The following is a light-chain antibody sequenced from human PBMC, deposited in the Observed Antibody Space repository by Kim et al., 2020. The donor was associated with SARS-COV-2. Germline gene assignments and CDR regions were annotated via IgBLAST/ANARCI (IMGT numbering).Light chain of an antibody. CDR3: QQHDNWPPLT. V-gene: IGKV3-11*01. CDR2: DAS. CDR1: QSVSSN. J-gene: IGKJ4*01. Sequence: SPGERATLSCRASQSVSSNLAWYQQKPGQAPRLLIYDASNRATGIPARFSGSGSGTDFTLTISSLEPEDFAVYYCQQHDNWPPLTFGGGTKVDIK.